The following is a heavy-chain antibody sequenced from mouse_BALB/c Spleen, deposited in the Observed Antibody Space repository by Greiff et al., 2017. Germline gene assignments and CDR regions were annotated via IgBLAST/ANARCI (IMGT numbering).Heavy chain of an antibody. D-gene: IGHD2-14*01. Sequence: QVQLQQSGAELAKPGASVKMSCKASGYTFTSYWMHWVKQRPGQGLEWIGYINPSTGYTEYNQKFKDKATLTADKSSSTAYMQLSSLTSDDSAVYFCARNRYGAWFAYWGQGTLVTVSA. J-gene: IGHJ3*01. CDR3: ARNRYGAWFAY. CDR1: GYTFTSYW. V-gene: IGHV1-7*01. CDR2: INPSTGYT.